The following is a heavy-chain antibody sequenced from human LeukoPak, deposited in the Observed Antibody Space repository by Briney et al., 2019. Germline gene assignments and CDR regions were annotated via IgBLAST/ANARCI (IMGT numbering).Heavy chain of an antibody. CDR1: GFTFSSYW. Sequence: GRSLRPSCAASGFTFSSYWMSCVSQAPGKGLEWVASINQNGRDTYYMDSVKGRFTISRDNATDSMYMQMTSLRAEDTAIYYCARDEGTSGYDLLDYWGQGTLVTVSS. D-gene: IGHD5-12*01. J-gene: IGHJ4*03. V-gene: IGHV3-7*01. CDR2: INQNGRDT. CDR3: ARDEGTSGYDLLDY.